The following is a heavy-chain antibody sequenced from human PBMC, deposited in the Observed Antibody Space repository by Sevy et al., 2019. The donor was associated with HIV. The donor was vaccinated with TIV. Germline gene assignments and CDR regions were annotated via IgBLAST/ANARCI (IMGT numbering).Heavy chain of an antibody. CDR2: IIPIFGTA. V-gene: IGHV1-69*13. CDR3: ARSRDYYDSSGYYFDY. Sequence: ASVKVSCKASGGTFSSYAISWVRQAPGQGLEWMGGIIPIFGTANYAQKFQGRVTITADESTSTAYMELGSLGSEDTAVYYCARSRDYYDSSGYYFDYWGQGTLVTVSS. D-gene: IGHD3-22*01. CDR1: GGTFSSYA. J-gene: IGHJ4*02.